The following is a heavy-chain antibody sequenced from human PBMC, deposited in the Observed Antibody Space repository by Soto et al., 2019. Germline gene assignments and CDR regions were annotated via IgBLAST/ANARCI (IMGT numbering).Heavy chain of an antibody. CDR3: AAGLGYDYVWGSYRHNP. CDR1: GGTFSSYA. D-gene: IGHD3-16*02. CDR2: ITPIFGTA. V-gene: IGHV1-69*06. J-gene: IGHJ5*02. Sequence: GASVKVSCKPAGGTFSSYAISWVRQAPGQGLEWMGGITPIFGTANYAQKFQGRVTITADKSTSTAYMELSSLRSEDTAVYYCAAGLGYDYVWGSYRHNPWGQGTLVTVSS.